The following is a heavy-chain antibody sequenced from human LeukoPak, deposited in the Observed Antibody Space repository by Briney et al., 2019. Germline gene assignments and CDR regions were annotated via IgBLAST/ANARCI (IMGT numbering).Heavy chain of an antibody. CDR1: GGSFSGYY. Sequence: PSETLSLTCAVYGGSFSGYYWSWIRQPPGKGLEWIGEINHSGSTNYNPSLKSRVTISVDTSKNQFSLKLSSVTAADAAVYYCARDRYDILTGFLSFDYWGQGTLVTVSS. J-gene: IGHJ4*02. V-gene: IGHV4-34*01. D-gene: IGHD3-9*01. CDR3: ARDRYDILTGFLSFDY. CDR2: INHSGST.